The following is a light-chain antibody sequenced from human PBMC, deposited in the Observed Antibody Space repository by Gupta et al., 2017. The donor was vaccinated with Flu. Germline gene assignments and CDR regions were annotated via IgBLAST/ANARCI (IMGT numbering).Light chain of an antibody. V-gene: IGKV3-11*01. CDR2: DAS. Sequence: EIVLTQSPATLSLSPGERATLSCRASQCVSSYLAWYQQKPGQAPRLLIYDASNRATGIPARFSGSGSGTDFTLTISSLEPEDFAVYYCQQRSNWPITFGRGTKVEIK. CDR3: QQRSNWPIT. CDR1: QCVSSY. J-gene: IGKJ4*01.